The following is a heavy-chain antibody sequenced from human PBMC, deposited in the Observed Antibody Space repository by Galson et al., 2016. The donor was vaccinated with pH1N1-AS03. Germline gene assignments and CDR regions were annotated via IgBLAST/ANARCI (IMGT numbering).Heavy chain of an antibody. CDR1: GGIFNSNA. CDR2: IIGIFGTT. Sequence: SVKVSCKASGGIFNSNAITWVRQAPGLGLEWMGGIIGIFGTTNYAQKFQGRVTITADKSASIVYMELSSLTSEDTAVYYCARGGGYHLTHPLDVWGQGTTVTVSS. CDR3: ARGGGYHLTHPLDV. V-gene: IGHV1-69*06. J-gene: IGHJ6*02. D-gene: IGHD2-2*01.